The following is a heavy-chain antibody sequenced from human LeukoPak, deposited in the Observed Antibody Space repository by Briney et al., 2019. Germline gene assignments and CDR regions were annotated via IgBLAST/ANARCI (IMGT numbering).Heavy chain of an antibody. J-gene: IGHJ4*02. V-gene: IGHV3-13*01. CDR3: AKNVHTLVRGVAGSYYFDY. CDR2: IGTAGDT. CDR1: GFTFSSYD. Sequence: GGSLRPSCAASGFTFSSYDMHWVRQARGKGLEWVSAIGTAGDTYYPGSAKGRFTISRDNSKNTLYLQMNSLRAEDTAIYYCAKNVHTLVRGVAGSYYFDYWGQGTLVTVSS. D-gene: IGHD3-10*01.